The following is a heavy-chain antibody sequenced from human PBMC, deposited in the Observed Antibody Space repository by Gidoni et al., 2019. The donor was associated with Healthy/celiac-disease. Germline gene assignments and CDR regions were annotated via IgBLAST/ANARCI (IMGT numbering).Heavy chain of an antibody. CDR3: AGSHDYGDYDY. CDR2: VSYSWST. J-gene: IGHJ4*02. Sequence: QVQLQESGPGLVKHSETLSLICTGSGGAISNYFWTWIRQPPGKGLEWIGFVSYSWSTNYNPSLKSRVTISVDTSKNQFSLKLRSVTAADTAVYYCAGSHDYGDYDYWGQGTLVTVSS. D-gene: IGHD4-17*01. CDR1: GGAISNYF. V-gene: IGHV4-59*01.